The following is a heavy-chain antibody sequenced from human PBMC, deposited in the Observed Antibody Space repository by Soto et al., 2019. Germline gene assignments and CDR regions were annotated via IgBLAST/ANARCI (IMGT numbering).Heavy chain of an antibody. J-gene: IGHJ4*02. CDR1: GYTFTSYG. CDR2: ISAYNGNT. CDR3: ARVLVEWNYIHQFDY. D-gene: IGHD1-7*01. Sequence: GASVKVSCKASGYTFTSYGISWVRQAPGQGLEWMGWISAYNGNTNYAQKLQGRVTMTTDTSTSTAYMELRSLRSDDTAVYYCARVLVEWNYIHQFDYWGQGTLVTVSS. V-gene: IGHV1-18*01.